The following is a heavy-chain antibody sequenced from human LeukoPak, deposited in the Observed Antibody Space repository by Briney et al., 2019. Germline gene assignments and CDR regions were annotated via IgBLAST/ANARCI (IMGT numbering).Heavy chain of an antibody. Sequence: GGSLRLSCAAPRFSFSSYGMYWVRQAPGKGLEWVAVISYDGSNKYYADSVKGRFTISRDNSKNTLYLQMNSLRAEDTAVYYCAKDRSTYYYDSSGYYPDAFDIWGQGTMVTVSS. CDR2: ISYDGSNK. CDR3: AKDRSTYYYDSSGYYPDAFDI. CDR1: RFSFSSYG. V-gene: IGHV3-30*18. D-gene: IGHD3-22*01. J-gene: IGHJ3*02.